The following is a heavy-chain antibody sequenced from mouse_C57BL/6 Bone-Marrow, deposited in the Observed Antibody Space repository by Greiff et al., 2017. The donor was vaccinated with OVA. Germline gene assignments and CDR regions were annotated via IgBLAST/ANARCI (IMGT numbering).Heavy chain of an antibody. J-gene: IGHJ3*01. V-gene: IGHV1-62-2*01. CDR1: GYTFTEYT. CDR3: AGHEGSYEGVAY. CDR2: FYPGSGGI. D-gene: IGHD2-12*01. Sequence: VLLVESGAELVKPGASVKLSCKASGYTFTEYTIHWVKQRSGQGLEWIGWFYPGSGGIKYNEKFKGKATLTADKSSSTAYLELSRLTSEDSAVLFSAGHEGSYEGVAYWGQGTLLTVSA.